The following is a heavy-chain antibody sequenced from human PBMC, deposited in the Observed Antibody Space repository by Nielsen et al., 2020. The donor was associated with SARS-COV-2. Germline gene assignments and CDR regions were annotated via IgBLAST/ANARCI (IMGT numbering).Heavy chain of an antibody. Sequence: GESLKISCVTSGFTFRDYAMTWVRQAPGKGLEWVSTISGSGGGAYHADSVTGRFSISRDNSKNTLYLQMNSLRAEDTAVYYCAKENIVYFDYWGQGTLVTVSS. J-gene: IGHJ4*02. V-gene: IGHV3-23*01. D-gene: IGHD2/OR15-2a*01. CDR1: GFTFRDYA. CDR2: ISGSGGGA. CDR3: AKENIVYFDY.